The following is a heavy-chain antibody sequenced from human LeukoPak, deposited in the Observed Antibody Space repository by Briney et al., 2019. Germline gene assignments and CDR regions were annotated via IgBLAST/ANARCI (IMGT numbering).Heavy chain of an antibody. CDR3: ARDWKSGWYSAFDY. J-gene: IGHJ4*02. Sequence: GGSLRLSCAASGFTFSSYSMNWVRQAPGKGLEWVSSIGSSSSYIYYADSVKGRFTISRDNAKNSLYLQMNSLRAEDTAVYYCARDWKSGWYSAFDYWGQGTLVTVSS. V-gene: IGHV3-21*01. D-gene: IGHD6-19*01. CDR2: IGSSSSYI. CDR1: GFTFSSYS.